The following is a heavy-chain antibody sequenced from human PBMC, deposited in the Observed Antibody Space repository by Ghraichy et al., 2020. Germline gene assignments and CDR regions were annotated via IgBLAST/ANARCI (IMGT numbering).Heavy chain of an antibody. D-gene: IGHD2-2*02. Sequence: GGSLRLSCAASGFTFSSYAMSWVRQAPGKGLEWVSAISGSGGSTYYADSVKGRFTISRDNSKNTLYLQMNSLRAEDTAVYYCVTDIVVVPAAIEDAFDIWGQGTMVTVSS. CDR2: ISGSGGST. CDR3: VTDIVVVPAAIEDAFDI. J-gene: IGHJ3*02. V-gene: IGHV3-23*01. CDR1: GFTFSSYA.